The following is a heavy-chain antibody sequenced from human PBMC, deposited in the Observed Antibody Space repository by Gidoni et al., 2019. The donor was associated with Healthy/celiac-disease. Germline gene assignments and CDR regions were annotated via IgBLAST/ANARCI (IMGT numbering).Heavy chain of an antibody. V-gene: IGHV3-21*01. CDR3: AVEGGSSSWLGPQYWYFDL. J-gene: IGHJ2*01. Sequence: EVQLVESGGGLVKPGGSLRLSCAASGFTFRSYSMNWVRQAPGKGLEWVSSISSSSSYIYYADSVKGRFTIARDNAKNSLYLQMNSLRAEDTAVYYCAVEGGSSSWLGPQYWYFDLWGRGTLVTVSS. CDR1: GFTFRSYS. CDR2: ISSSSSYI. D-gene: IGHD6-13*01.